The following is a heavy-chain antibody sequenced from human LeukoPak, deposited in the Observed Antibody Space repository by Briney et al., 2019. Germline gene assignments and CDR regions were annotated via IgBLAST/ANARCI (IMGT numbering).Heavy chain of an antibody. V-gene: IGHV4-34*01. D-gene: IGHD5-24*01. Sequence: SETLSLTCAVYGGSFSGYYWSWIRQPPGKGLEWIGEINHSGSTNYNPSLKSRVTISVDTSKNQFSLTLTSVTAADTAVYYCVREGEMPLDYWGPGTQVTGSS. CDR3: VREGEMPLDY. CDR2: INHSGST. CDR1: GGSFSGYY. J-gene: IGHJ4*02.